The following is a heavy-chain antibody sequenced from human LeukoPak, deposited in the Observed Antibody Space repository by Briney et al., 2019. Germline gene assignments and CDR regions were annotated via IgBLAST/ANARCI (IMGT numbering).Heavy chain of an antibody. J-gene: IGHJ4*02. CDR2: IYSSGTT. CDR3: ARDLWVCSGGSCFSFDY. V-gene: IGHV3-66*01. Sequence: PGGSLRLSCAASGFTVSSSYMSWVRQAPGTGLEWVSIIYSSGTTYCADSGRGRFTISRDNSRNTLYLQMNSLKGEDTAVYYCARDLWVCSGGSCFSFDYWGQGTLVTVSS. D-gene: IGHD2-15*01. CDR1: GFTVSSSY.